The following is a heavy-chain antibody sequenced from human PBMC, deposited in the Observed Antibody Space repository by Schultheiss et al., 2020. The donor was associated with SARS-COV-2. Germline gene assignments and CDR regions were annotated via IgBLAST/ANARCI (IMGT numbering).Heavy chain of an antibody. V-gene: IGHV3-21*01. CDR1: GFTFSSYW. J-gene: IGHJ4*02. Sequence: GESLKISCAASGFTFSSYWMSWVRQAPGKGLEWVSAISGSGGSTYYADSVKGRFTISRDNAKNSLYLQMNSLRAEDTAVYYCARAIRAAATLIGSVGWGQGTLVTVSS. CDR3: ARAIRAAATLIGSVG. D-gene: IGHD6-13*01. CDR2: ISGSGGST.